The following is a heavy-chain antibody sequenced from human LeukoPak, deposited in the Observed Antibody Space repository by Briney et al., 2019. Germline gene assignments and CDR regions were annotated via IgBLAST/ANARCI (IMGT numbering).Heavy chain of an antibody. CDR1: GYTFTGYY. J-gene: IGHJ4*02. CDR3: ARDLPPYCSSTSCYGDIFFDY. V-gene: IGHV1-2*02. D-gene: IGHD2-2*01. Sequence: ASVKVSCKASGYTFTGYYMNWVRQAPGQGLEWMGWINPNSGGTNYAQKFQGRVTMTRDTSISTAYMELSRLRSDDTAVYYCARDLPPYCSSTSCYGDIFFDYWGQGTLVTVSS. CDR2: INPNSGGT.